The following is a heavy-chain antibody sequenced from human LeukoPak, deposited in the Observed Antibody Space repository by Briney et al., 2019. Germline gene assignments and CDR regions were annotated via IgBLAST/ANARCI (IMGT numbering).Heavy chain of an antibody. D-gene: IGHD2-8*02. CDR2: INHTGST. CDR3: ARHYWAPGAFDV. V-gene: IGHV4-38-2*01. J-gene: IGHJ3*01. Sequence: KSSETLSLTCAVSGYSISSGYYWGWIRQPPGQGLECIGNINHTGSTYYNPSLRSRVTISVDTSKNQFSLTLSSVTAADSAIYYCARHYWAPGAFDVWGQGTMVTVSS. CDR1: GYSISSGYY.